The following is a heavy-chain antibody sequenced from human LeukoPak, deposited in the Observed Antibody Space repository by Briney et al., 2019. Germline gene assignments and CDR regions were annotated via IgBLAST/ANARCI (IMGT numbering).Heavy chain of an antibody. D-gene: IGHD3-10*01. CDR3: ARDTYGSGLY. CDR1: GDSISSGDYY. J-gene: IGHJ4*02. CDR2: IYTSGST. Sequence: PSETLSLTCTVSGDSISSGDYYWSWIRQPAGKGLEWIGRIYTSGSTNYNPSLKSRVTISVDTSKNQFSLKLSSVTAADTAVYYCARDTYGSGLYWGQGTLVTVSS. V-gene: IGHV4-61*02.